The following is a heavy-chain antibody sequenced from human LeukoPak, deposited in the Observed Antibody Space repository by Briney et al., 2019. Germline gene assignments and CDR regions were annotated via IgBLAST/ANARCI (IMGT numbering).Heavy chain of an antibody. Sequence: PSETLSLTCTVSGGSMSSYFWSWIRQPPGKELEWIAHIYDSVNTNYNPSLKSRVTISVDTSKNQFSLRLSSVTAADTAVYYCARESRNTGYDSYYYYGMDVWGQGTTVTVSS. CDR3: ARESRNTGYDSYYYYGMDV. CDR1: GGSMSSYF. D-gene: IGHD5-12*01. J-gene: IGHJ6*02. V-gene: IGHV4-59*01. CDR2: IYDSVNT.